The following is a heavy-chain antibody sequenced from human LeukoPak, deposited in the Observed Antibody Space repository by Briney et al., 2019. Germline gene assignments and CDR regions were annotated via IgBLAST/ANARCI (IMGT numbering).Heavy chain of an antibody. J-gene: IGHJ3*02. Sequence: SETLSLTCTLPNYSISSGYFWGWIRQPPGKGLEWIGSIFHSGSIYFNPSLKTRVTISVDTSKNQFSLKLSSVTAADTAVYYCATGGYDAFDIWGQGTMVTVSS. CDR1: NYSISSGYF. CDR3: ATGGYDAFDI. D-gene: IGHD3-22*01. CDR2: IFHSGSI. V-gene: IGHV4-38-2*02.